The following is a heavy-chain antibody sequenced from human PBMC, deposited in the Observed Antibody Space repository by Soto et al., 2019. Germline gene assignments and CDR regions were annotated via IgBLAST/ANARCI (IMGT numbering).Heavy chain of an antibody. CDR3: ARSPPRYSSSWYSWYFDY. CDR2: IKQDGSEK. J-gene: IGHJ4*02. V-gene: IGHV3-7*03. D-gene: IGHD6-13*01. Sequence: GGSLRLSCAASGFTFSSYWMSWVRQAPGKGLEWVANIKQDGSEKYYVDSVKGRFTISRDNAKNSLHLQMNSLRAEDTAVYYCARSPPRYSSSWYSWYFDYWGQGTLVTVSS. CDR1: GFTFSSYW.